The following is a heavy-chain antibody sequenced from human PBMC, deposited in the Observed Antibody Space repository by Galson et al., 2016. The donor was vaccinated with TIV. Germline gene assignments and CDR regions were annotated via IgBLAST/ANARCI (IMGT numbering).Heavy chain of an antibody. V-gene: IGHV1-46*03. Sequence: SVKVSCKASGYTFTRYYIHWVRQAAGQGLEWMGIIDPSNGGTTYAQKFQGRLTLTGDTSTSTVYFELSSLTSEDTALYYCASPHSGSYDFDYWGQGTLVTVSS. CDR2: IDPSNGGT. J-gene: IGHJ4*02. CDR3: ASPHSGSYDFDY. D-gene: IGHD3-16*01. CDR1: GYTFTRYY.